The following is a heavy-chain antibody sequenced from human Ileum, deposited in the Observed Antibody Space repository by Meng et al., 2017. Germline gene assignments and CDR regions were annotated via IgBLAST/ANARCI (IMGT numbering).Heavy chain of an antibody. J-gene: IGHJ4*02. CDR2: IHYSGST. D-gene: IGHD1-26*01. V-gene: IGHV4-34*01. CDR3: ARRIRGGSYLG. Sequence: QLQLMQWGRGMLKPSETLSLTCNVYGDSFTDYYWNWIRQPPGKGLEWIGEIHYSGSTNYNPSLESRVTISEDTSQKQFSLRLSSVTAADTAVYYCARRIRGGSYLGWGQGTLVTVSS. CDR1: GDSFTDYY.